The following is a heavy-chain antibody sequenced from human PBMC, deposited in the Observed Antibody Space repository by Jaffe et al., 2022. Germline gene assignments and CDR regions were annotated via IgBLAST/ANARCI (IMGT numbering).Heavy chain of an antibody. CDR2: ISGSGGST. D-gene: IGHD6-19*01. V-gene: IGHV3-23*01. CDR3: AKVRGFEGDSSGWYFSLEPSFDY. J-gene: IGHJ4*02. CDR1: GFTFSSYA. Sequence: EVQLLESGGGLVQPGGSLRLSCAASGFTFSSYAMSWVRQAPGKGLEWVSAISGSGGSTYYADSVKGRFTISRDNSKNTLYLQMNSLRAEDTAVYYCAKVRGFEGDSSGWYFSLEPSFDYWGQGTLVTVSS.